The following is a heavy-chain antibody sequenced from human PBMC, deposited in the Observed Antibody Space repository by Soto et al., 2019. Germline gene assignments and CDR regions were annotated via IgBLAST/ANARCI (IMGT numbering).Heavy chain of an antibody. CDR3: ARESSSATYYYYYYGMDV. D-gene: IGHD6-6*01. J-gene: IGHJ6*02. V-gene: IGHV5-51*01. CDR2: IYPGDSDT. Sequence: PGESLKISCKGSGYSFTSYWIGWVRQMPGKGLEWMGIIYPGDSDTRYSPSFQGQVTISADKSISTAYLQWSSLKASGTAMYYCARESSSATYYYYYYGMDVWGQGTTVTVSS. CDR1: GYSFTSYW.